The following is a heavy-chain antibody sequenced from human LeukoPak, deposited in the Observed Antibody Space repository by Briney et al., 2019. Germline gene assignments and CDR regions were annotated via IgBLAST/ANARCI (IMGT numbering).Heavy chain of an antibody. D-gene: IGHD2-2*01. V-gene: IGHV1-69*13. J-gene: IGHJ4*02. CDR1: GYTFTSYG. Sequence: GASVKVSCKASGYTFTSYGISWVRQAPGQGLEWMGGIIPIFGTANYAQKFQGRVTITADESTSTAYMELSSLRSEDTAVYYCATESQLLPLGYWGQGTLVTVSS. CDR2: IIPIFGTA. CDR3: ATESQLLPLGY.